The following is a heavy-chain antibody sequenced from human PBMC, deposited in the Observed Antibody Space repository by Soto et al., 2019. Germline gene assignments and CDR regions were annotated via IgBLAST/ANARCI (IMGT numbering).Heavy chain of an antibody. CDR3: ARDRYYGDPAIFDY. CDR2: ISAYNGNT. CDR1: GYTFTSYG. J-gene: IGHJ4*02. Sequence: QVRLVQSGAEVKKPGASVKVSCKASGYTFTSYGISWGRKAPGQGLEWMGWISAYNGNTNYAQKLQDRGTMTTDTSTRTAYMEMRSLRSDATAVYYCARDRYYGDPAIFDYWGQGTLVTVSS. V-gene: IGHV1-18*01. D-gene: IGHD4-17*01.